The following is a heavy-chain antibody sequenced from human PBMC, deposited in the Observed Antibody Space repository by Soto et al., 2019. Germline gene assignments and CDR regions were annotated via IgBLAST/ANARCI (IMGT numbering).Heavy chain of an antibody. D-gene: IGHD3-16*01. Sequence: EVQLVESGGGLVQPGGSLRLSCAASGFTFSTYWMTWVRRPPGKGLEWVANLDQDGSERYCVDSVRGRFTISRDNAKNSLYLQMNSLRVEDTAVYYCVCGGNFFVYWGQGTLVTVSP. J-gene: IGHJ4*02. CDR3: VCGGNFFVY. CDR2: LDQDGSER. V-gene: IGHV3-7*01. CDR1: GFTFSTYW.